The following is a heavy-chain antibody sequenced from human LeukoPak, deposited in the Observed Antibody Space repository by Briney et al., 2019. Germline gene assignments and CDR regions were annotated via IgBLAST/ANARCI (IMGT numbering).Heavy chain of an antibody. CDR3: ARGAYGDK. CDR2: IGTQSGNT. CDR1: GYTLTSYG. V-gene: IGHV1-18*01. D-gene: IGHD4-17*01. Sequence: ASVTVSCEASGYTLTSYGINWMRQAPGQGLEWMGWIGTQSGNTNYAQKVQGRLTLTTDRSTNTAYMELRSLRSDDTAVYYCARGAYGDKWGQGTMVTVSS. J-gene: IGHJ4*02.